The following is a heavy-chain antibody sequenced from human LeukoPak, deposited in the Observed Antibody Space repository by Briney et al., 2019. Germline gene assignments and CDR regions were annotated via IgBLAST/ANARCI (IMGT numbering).Heavy chain of an antibody. CDR1: GGSFSGYY. J-gene: IGHJ4*02. CDR2: INHSGST. CDR3: AKADRQGHFDY. Sequence: SETLSLTCAVYGGSFSGYYWSWVRQPPGKGLEWIGEINHSGSTNYNPSLKSRVTISVDTSKNQFSLQLNSVTPEDTAVYYCAKADRQGHFDYWGQGTLVTVSS. V-gene: IGHV4-34*01.